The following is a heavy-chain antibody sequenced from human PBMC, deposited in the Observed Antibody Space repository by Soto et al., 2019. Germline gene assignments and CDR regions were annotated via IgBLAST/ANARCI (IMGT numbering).Heavy chain of an antibody. CDR1: GYTFTSYA. V-gene: IGHV1-3*01. D-gene: IGHD6-13*01. CDR3: ARGGSSTWDRYYFDY. Sequence: ASVKVSCKASGYTFTSYAMHWVRQAPGQRLEWMGWINPDNGNTKYSQKFQGRVTITRDTSASTAYMELSSLRSEDTVLYYCARGGSSTWDRYYFDYWGQGTLVTVSS. J-gene: IGHJ4*02. CDR2: INPDNGNT.